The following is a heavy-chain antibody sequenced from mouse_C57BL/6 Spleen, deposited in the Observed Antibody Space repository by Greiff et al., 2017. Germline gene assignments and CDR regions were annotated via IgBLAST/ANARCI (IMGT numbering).Heavy chain of an antibody. V-gene: IGHV1-18*01. D-gene: IGHD1-3*01. CDR3: ASQADSYDDGSSAGFAY. Sequence: VQLQQSGPELVKPGASVKLPCKASGYTFTDYNMDWVKQSHGKSLEWIGDINPNNGGTNYNQKFKGKATLTVDKSSSTAYMELRSLTSEDTAVYYCASQADSYDDGSSAGFAYWGQGTLVTVSA. CDR2: INPNNGGT. CDR1: GYTFTDYN. J-gene: IGHJ3*01.